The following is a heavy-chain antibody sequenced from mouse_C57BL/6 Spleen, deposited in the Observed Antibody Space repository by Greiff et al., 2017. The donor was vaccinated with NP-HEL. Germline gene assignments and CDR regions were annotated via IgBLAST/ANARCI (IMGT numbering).Heavy chain of an antibody. J-gene: IGHJ3*01. Sequence: VQLQQPGAELVRPGSSVKLSCKASGYTFTSYSMHWVKQRPIQGLEWIGNIYPSDSETHYNQKFKDKATLTADKSSSTAYMQLSSMTSEDSAVYYCAREGGTAQGTGFAYWGQGTLVTVSA. CDR3: AREGGTAQGTGFAY. CDR1: GYTFTSYS. CDR2: IYPSDSET. V-gene: IGHV1-52*01. D-gene: IGHD3-2*02.